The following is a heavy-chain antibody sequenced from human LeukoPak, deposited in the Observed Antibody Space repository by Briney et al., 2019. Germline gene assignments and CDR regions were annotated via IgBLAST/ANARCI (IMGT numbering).Heavy chain of an antibody. Sequence: GGSLRLSCAASGFTFSSYAMSWVRQAPGKGLEWVSALSGSGGSTYYADSVKGRFTISRDNSKNTLYLQMNSLRAEDTAVYYCAKIGTLLWFGELLPTPDAFDIWGQGTMVTVSS. J-gene: IGHJ3*02. CDR2: LSGSGGST. CDR3: AKIGTLLWFGELLPTPDAFDI. CDR1: GFTFSSYA. V-gene: IGHV3-23*01. D-gene: IGHD3-10*01.